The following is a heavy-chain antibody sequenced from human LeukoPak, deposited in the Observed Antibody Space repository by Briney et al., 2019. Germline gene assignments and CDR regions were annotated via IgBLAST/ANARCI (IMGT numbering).Heavy chain of an antibody. J-gene: IGHJ6*04. CDR1: GFTFSSYS. V-gene: IGHV3-21*01. CDR2: ISSSSSYI. D-gene: IGHD3-10*01. CDR3: ARIWFGELRVGMDV. Sequence: GGSLRLSCAVSGFTFSSYSMNWVRQAPGKGLEWVSSISSSSSYIYYADSVKGRFTISRDNAKNSLYLQMNSLRAEDTAVYYCARIWFGELRVGMDVWGKGTTVTVSS.